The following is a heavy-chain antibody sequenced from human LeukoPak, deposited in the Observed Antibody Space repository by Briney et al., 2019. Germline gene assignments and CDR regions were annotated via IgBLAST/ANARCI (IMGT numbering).Heavy chain of an antibody. CDR1: GGSFSGHY. CDR3: ARGRELMVYAITSAFDI. D-gene: IGHD2-8*01. Sequence: SETLSLTCAVYGGSFSGHYWSWIRQPPGKGLEWIGEINHSGSTNYNPSLKSRVTISVDTSKNQFSLKLSSVTAADTAVYYCARGRELMVYAITSAFDIWGQGTMVTVSS. V-gene: IGHV4-34*01. CDR2: INHSGST. J-gene: IGHJ3*02.